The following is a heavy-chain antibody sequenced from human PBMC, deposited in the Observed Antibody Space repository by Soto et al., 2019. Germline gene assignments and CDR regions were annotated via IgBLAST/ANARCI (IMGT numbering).Heavy chain of an antibody. CDR2: ISYDGSNK. D-gene: IGHD1-26*01. V-gene: IGHV3-30*18. Sequence: GGSLRLSCAASGFTFSSYGMHWVRQAPGKGLEWVAVISYDGSNKYYADSVKGRFTISRDNSKNTLYLQMNSLRAEDTAVYYCAKDQGSYVRYFDYWGQGTLVTVSS. CDR1: GFTFSSYG. J-gene: IGHJ4*02. CDR3: AKDQGSYVRYFDY.